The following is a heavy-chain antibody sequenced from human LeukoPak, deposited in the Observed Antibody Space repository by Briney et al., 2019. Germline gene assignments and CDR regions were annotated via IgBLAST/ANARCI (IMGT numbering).Heavy chain of an antibody. CDR3: ARVEVGGWFDP. V-gene: IGHV4-59*01. CDR2: IYYSGST. Sequence: PSETLSLTCTVSGGSISGYYWSWIRQPPGKGLEWIGYIYYSGSTNYNPSLKSRVTISVDTSKNQFSLKLSSVTAADTAVYYCARVEVGGWFDPWGQGTLVTVSS. J-gene: IGHJ5*02. CDR1: GGSISGYY. D-gene: IGHD2-2*01.